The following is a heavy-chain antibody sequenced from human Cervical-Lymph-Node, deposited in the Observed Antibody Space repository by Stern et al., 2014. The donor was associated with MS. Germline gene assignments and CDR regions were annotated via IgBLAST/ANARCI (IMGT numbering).Heavy chain of an antibody. CDR2: SNPEDGET. D-gene: IGHD6-19*01. J-gene: IGHJ6*02. CDR1: GYTLNDLS. V-gene: IGHV1-24*01. Sequence: QVQLVESGAEVKKPGASVKVSCKVSGYTLNDLSLHWVRQAPGEGLEWMGGSNPEDGETIFAQGLQGRVTVTEDTSTDTAYMELSSLRSEDTAVYYCASAVTGLNYYFHALDVWGQGTTVTVSS. CDR3: ASAVTGLNYYFHALDV.